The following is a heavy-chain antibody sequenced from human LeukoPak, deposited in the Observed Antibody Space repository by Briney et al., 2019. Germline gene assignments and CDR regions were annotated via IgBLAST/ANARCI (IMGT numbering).Heavy chain of an antibody. Sequence: ASVKVSCKASGYTFTSYGISWVRQAPGQGLEWMGWISAYNGNTNYAQKLQGRVTMTTDTSTSTAYMELRSLRSDDTAMYYCARDLPLYYYDTPSGWAAADWFDPWGQGTLVTVSS. J-gene: IGHJ5*02. CDR3: ARDLPLYYYDTPSGWAAADWFDP. V-gene: IGHV1-18*01. CDR1: GYTFTSYG. CDR2: ISAYNGNT. D-gene: IGHD3-22*01.